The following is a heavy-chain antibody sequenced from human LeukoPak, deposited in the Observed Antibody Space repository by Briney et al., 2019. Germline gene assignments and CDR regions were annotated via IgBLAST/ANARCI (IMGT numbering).Heavy chain of an antibody. CDR3: VKGAQYDFWSGYTLEYFDV. Sequence: PGGSLRLSCAASGFTFSSYAMNWVRQAPGKGLEWVTFIIASSSSTHYADSVKGRFTISRDNSNNTLYLQINSLRAEDTAAYYCVKGAQYDFWSGYTLEYFDVWGKGTLVPVSS. CDR2: IIASSSST. D-gene: IGHD3-3*01. V-gene: IGHV3-23*01. J-gene: IGHJ4*02. CDR1: GFTFSSYA.